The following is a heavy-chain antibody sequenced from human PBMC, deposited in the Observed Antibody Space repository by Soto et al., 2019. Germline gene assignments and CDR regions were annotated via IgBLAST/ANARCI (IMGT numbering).Heavy chain of an antibody. J-gene: IGHJ4*02. CDR1: GGSFSGYY. CDR2: INHSGST. Sequence: QVQLQQWGAGLLKPSETLSLTCAVYGGSFSGYYWSWIRQPPGKGLEWIGEINHSGSTNYNPSLKRRVTISVDTSKNQFSLKLSSVTAADTAVYYCARVTGTRTLRYWGQGTLVTVSS. D-gene: IGHD1-7*01. CDR3: ARVTGTRTLRY. V-gene: IGHV4-34*01.